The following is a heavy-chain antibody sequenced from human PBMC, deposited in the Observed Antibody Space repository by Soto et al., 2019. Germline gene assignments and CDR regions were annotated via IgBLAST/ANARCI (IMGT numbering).Heavy chain of an antibody. J-gene: IGHJ4*02. CDR1: AASFSKYY. D-gene: IGHD3-16*01. V-gene: IGHV4-59*01. CDR3: ASVKFGGVVRAH. Sequence: SETLSLTCTVSAASFSKYYCTWIRQPPGKGLEWIGYVYFNGNTNYNPSLKRRVSISIDTSKNQISLTLNSVTAADTAVYYCASVKFGGVVRAHRGQGTMVTVAS. CDR2: VYFNGNT.